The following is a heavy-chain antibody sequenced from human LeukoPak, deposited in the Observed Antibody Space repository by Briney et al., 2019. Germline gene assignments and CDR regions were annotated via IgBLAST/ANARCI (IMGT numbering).Heavy chain of an antibody. J-gene: IGHJ6*02. CDR1: GGTFSSYA. D-gene: IGHD3-3*01. V-gene: IGHV1-69*04. Sequence: SVKVSCKASGGTFSSYAISWVRQAPGQGLEWMERIIPILGIANYAQKFQGRVTITADKSTSTAYMELSSLRSEDTAVYYCARFSVYYDFWSGSHGMDVWGQGTTVTVSS. CDR2: IIPILGIA. CDR3: ARFSVYYDFWSGSHGMDV.